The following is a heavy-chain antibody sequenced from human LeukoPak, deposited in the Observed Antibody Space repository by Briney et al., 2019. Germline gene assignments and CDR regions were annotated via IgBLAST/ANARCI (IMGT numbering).Heavy chain of an antibody. CDR3: AREMVRGVIDY. J-gene: IGHJ4*02. CDR2: IYSGGST. V-gene: IGHV3-53*01. D-gene: IGHD3-10*01. CDR1: GFTVSSNY. Sequence: PGGSLRLSCAASGFTVSSNYMSWVRQAPGKGLEWVSVIYSGGSTYYADSVKGRFTISRDNSKNTLYLQMNSLRAEDTAVYYCAREMVRGVIDYWGQGTLGTVSS.